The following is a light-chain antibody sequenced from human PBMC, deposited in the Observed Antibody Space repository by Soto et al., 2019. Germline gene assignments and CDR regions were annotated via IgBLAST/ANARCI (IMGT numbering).Light chain of an antibody. Sequence: EIVMTQSPATLSVSPGERATLSCRASQSVSSNLAWYQQKPGQAPRLLIYGASTRATGLPARFSGSGSGTEFTLPVSSLQSEDFAVHYCQKYNNCPVSFGQGTQLEIK. J-gene: IGKJ2*03. CDR1: QSVSSN. CDR2: GAS. V-gene: IGKV3-15*01. CDR3: QKYNNCPVS.